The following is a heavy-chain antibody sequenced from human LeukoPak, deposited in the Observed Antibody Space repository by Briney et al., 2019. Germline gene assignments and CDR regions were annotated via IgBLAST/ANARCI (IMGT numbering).Heavy chain of an antibody. CDR2: IKQDGSDR. V-gene: IGHV3-7*01. J-gene: IGHJ4*02. D-gene: IGHD2-15*01. CDR1: GFTFRNYW. Sequence: PGGSLRLSCAASGFTFRNYWMSWVRQAPGTGLEWVANIKQDGSDRNYVTSVKGRFTISRDNAKNSLYLQMNSLRAEDTAVYYCARVLYCSGGSCRDYWGQGTLVTVSS. CDR3: ARVLYCSGGSCRDY.